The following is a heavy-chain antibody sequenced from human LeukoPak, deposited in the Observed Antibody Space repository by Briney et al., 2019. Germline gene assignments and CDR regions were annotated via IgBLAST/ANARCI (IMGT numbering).Heavy chain of an antibody. Sequence: SETLSLTCAVYGGSFSGYYWSWIRQPPGKGLEWMGEINHSGSTNYNPSLKSRVTISVDTSKNQFSLKLSSVTAADTAMYYCARDQTDGYNDDAFDIWGQGTMVTVSS. D-gene: IGHD5-24*01. V-gene: IGHV4-34*01. CDR2: INHSGST. J-gene: IGHJ3*02. CDR1: GGSFSGYY. CDR3: ARDQTDGYNDDAFDI.